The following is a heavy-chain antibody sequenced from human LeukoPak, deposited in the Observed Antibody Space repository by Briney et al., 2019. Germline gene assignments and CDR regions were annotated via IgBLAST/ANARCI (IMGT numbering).Heavy chain of an antibody. Sequence: SETLSLTCTVSGGSISSHYWSWIRQPPGKGLEWIGYIYYSGSTNYNPSLKSRVTISVDTSKNQFSLKLSSVTAADTAVYYCAGALCSSAGRPFDYLGPGNPGHRLL. D-gene: IGHD3-16*01. J-gene: IGHJ4*02. CDR2: IYYSGST. V-gene: IGHV4-59*11. CDR3: AGALCSSAGRPFDY. CDR1: GGSISSHY.